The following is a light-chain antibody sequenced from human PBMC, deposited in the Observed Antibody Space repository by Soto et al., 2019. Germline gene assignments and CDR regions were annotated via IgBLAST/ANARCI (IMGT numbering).Light chain of an antibody. CDR3: SSYAGSSNV. Sequence: QSALTQPASVSGSPGQSITISCTGTSSDVGGYNYVSWYQQHPGKAPKLMIYEVSNRPSGVSNRFSGSKSGDTASLTISGLQAGDEADYYCSSYAGSSNVFGTGTKLTVL. V-gene: IGLV2-14*01. CDR2: EVS. J-gene: IGLJ1*01. CDR1: SSDVGGYNY.